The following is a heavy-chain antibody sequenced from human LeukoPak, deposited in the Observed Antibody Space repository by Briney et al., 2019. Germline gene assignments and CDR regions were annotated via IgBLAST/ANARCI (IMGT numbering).Heavy chain of an antibody. D-gene: IGHD2-2*01. V-gene: IGHV3-48*01. CDR3: ASQGYCSSTSCLRGFDP. J-gene: IGHJ5*02. CDR2: ISSSSSTI. Sequence: GGSLRLSCAASGFTFRSYSMNWVRQAPGKGLEWVSYISSSSSTIYYADSVKGRFTISRDNAKNSLYLQMNSLRAEDTAVYYCASQGYCSSTSCLRGFDPWGQGTLVTVSS. CDR1: GFTFRSYS.